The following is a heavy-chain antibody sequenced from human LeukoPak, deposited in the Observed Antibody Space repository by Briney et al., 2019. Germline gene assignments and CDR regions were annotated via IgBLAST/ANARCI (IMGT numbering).Heavy chain of an antibody. D-gene: IGHD6-13*01. Sequence: GGSLRLSCAASGFTFSSYAMSWVRQAPGKGLEWVSAISGSGGSTYYADSVKGRFTISRDNSKNTPYLQMNSLRAEDTAVYYCAKDGAAAGVYYYYGMDVWGKGTTVTVSS. V-gene: IGHV3-23*01. CDR3: AKDGAAAGVYYYYGMDV. CDR2: ISGSGGST. CDR1: GFTFSSYA. J-gene: IGHJ6*04.